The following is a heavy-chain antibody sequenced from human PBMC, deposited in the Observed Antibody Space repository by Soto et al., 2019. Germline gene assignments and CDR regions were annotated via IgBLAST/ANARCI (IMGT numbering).Heavy chain of an antibody. D-gene: IGHD1-26*01. J-gene: IGHJ4*02. V-gene: IGHV1-18*01. CDR1: GYTFTSYG. Sequence: QVPLVQSGAEVKKPGASVKVSCKASGYTFTSYGISWVRQAPGQGHEWMGWISAYNGNTNYAQKLQGRVTMTTDTYTSTAYMALRSLRSDDTAVEYGARGEPSGSYFTFDYWGQGTLVTVSS. CDR2: ISAYNGNT. CDR3: ARGEPSGSYFTFDY.